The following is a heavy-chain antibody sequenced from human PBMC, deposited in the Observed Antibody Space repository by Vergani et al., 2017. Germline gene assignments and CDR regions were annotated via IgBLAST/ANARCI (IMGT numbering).Heavy chain of an antibody. CDR1: GFTFSSYA. J-gene: IGHJ3*02. Sequence: QVQLVESGGGVVQPGRSLRLSCAASGFTFSSYAMHWVRQAPGKGLEWVAVISYDGSNKYYADSVKGRFTISRDNSKNTLYLQMNSLRAEDTAVYYCARESGIDSSSLDAFDIWGQGTMVTVSS. CDR3: ARESGIDSSSLDAFDI. V-gene: IGHV3-30-3*01. CDR2: ISYDGSNK. D-gene: IGHD6-13*01.